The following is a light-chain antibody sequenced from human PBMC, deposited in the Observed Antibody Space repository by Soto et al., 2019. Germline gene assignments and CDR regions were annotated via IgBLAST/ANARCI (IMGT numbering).Light chain of an antibody. V-gene: IGKV3D-15*01. CDR3: QQYNNWPPFT. CDR2: GAS. CDR1: QSVSSN. Sequence: EIVMTQSPATLSVSPGERATLSCRASQSVSSNLAWYQQKPGQAPRLLIYGASIRATGIPARFNGSRSGTEFTLTISSLQYEDVAVYYCQQYNNWPPFTFGPGTKVDIK. J-gene: IGKJ3*01.